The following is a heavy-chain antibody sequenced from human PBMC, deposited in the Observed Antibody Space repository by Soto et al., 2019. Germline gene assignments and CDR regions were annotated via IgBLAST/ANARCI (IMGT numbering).Heavy chain of an antibody. CDR3: ARHLIAVAGTVGYFQH. J-gene: IGHJ1*01. Sequence: SETLSLTCTVSGGSISSSSYYWGWIRQPPGKGLEWIGSIYYSGSTYYNPSLKSRVTISVDTSKNQFSLKLSSVTAADTAVYYCARHLIAVAGTVGYFQHWGQGTLVTVSS. D-gene: IGHD6-19*01. CDR1: GGSISSSSYY. V-gene: IGHV4-39*01. CDR2: IYYSGST.